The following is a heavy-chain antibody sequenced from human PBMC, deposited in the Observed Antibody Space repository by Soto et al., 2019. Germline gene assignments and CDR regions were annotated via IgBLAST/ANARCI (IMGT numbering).Heavy chain of an antibody. Sequence: LRLSCAASGFTFRTYDMSWVRQAPGKGLEWVSGISGTDGSTSYIDSVKGRFTISRDDSENTLYLQMNSLRAEDTAVYYCAKRACSTASCSYFDYWGQGTLVTVSS. D-gene: IGHD2-2*01. CDR2: ISGTDGST. CDR1: GFTFRTYD. CDR3: AKRACSTASCSYFDY. V-gene: IGHV3-23*01. J-gene: IGHJ4*02.